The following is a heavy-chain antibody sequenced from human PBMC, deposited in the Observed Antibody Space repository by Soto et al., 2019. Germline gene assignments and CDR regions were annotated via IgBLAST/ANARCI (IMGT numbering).Heavy chain of an antibody. J-gene: IGHJ3*02. CDR3: ARVIWSGYAFDI. D-gene: IGHD3-3*01. CDR1: GYTFTIYY. Sequence: ASVKVSCKASGYTFTIYYMHWVRQAPGQGLEWMGIINPSGGSTSYAQKFQGRVTMTRDTSTSTVYMELSSLRSEDTAVYYCARVIWSGYAFDIWGQGTMVTVSS. CDR2: INPSGGST. V-gene: IGHV1-46*01.